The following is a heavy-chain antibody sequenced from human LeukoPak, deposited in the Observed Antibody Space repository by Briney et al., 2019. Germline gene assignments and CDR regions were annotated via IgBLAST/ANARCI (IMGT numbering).Heavy chain of an antibody. CDR2: INPSGGGT. J-gene: IGHJ4*02. Sequence: ASVKVSCKASGYTFTSHYMQWVRLAPGQGLEWMGIINPSGGGTRYAQKFQSRVTMTRDTSTSTVYMELSSLRSEDTAVYYCAREGSGSLPHLDHWGQGTLVTVSS. V-gene: IGHV1-46*01. D-gene: IGHD3-10*01. CDR1: GYTFTSHY. CDR3: AREGSGSLPHLDH.